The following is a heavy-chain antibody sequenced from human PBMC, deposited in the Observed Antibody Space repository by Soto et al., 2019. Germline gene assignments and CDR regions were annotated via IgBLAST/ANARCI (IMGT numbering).Heavy chain of an antibody. CDR1: GFTFSSYS. J-gene: IGHJ6*02. Sequence: PGGSLRLSCAASGFTFSSYSMDWVRQAPGKGLEWVSSISSSSSYIYYADSVKGRFTISRDNAKNSLYLQMNSLRAEDTAVYYCARDLNLDYGSGSPHVWGQGTTVTVSS. CDR2: ISSSSSYI. CDR3: ARDLNLDYGSGSPHV. D-gene: IGHD3-10*01. V-gene: IGHV3-21*01.